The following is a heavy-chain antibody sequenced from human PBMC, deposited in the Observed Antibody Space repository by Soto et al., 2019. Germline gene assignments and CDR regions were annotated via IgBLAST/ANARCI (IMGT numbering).Heavy chain of an antibody. D-gene: IGHD1-7*01. CDR3: AREDRWNYPPDDAFDI. Sequence: PSETLSLTCAVYGGSFSGYYWSWVRQPSGKGLEWIGEINHSGSTNYNPSLKSRVTISVDTSKNQFSLKLSSVTAADTAVYYCAREDRWNYPPDDAFDIWGQGTMVTVSS. J-gene: IGHJ3*02. CDR2: INHSGST. CDR1: GGSFSGYY. V-gene: IGHV4-34*01.